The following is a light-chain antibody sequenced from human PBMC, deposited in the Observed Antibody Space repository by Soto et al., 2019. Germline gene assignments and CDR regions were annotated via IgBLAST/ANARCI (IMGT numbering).Light chain of an antibody. J-gene: IGLJ2*01. V-gene: IGLV2-14*01. CDR2: DVS. CDR3: SSYTSSSIVV. Sequence: QSALTQPASVSGSPGQSITISCTGTSSDVGGYNYVSWYQQHPGKPPKLMIYDVSNRPSGVSNRFSGSKSGNTASLTISGLQAEDEADYYCSSYTSSSIVVFGGGTKVTVL. CDR1: SSDVGGYNY.